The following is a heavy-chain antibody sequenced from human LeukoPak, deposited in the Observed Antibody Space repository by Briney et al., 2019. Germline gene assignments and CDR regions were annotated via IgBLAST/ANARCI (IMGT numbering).Heavy chain of an antibody. V-gene: IGHV4-59*12. J-gene: IGHJ4*02. D-gene: IGHD3-22*01. Sequence: SETLSLTCTVSGDSISSYYWSWIRQPPGKGLEWIGYIYYSGSTNYNPSLKSRVTISVDTSKNQFSLKLSSVTAADTAVYYCARGGVSRRTYYYDSSGYRPFDYWGQGTLVTVSS. CDR3: ARGGVSRRTYYYDSSGYRPFDY. CDR2: IYYSGST. CDR1: GDSISSYY.